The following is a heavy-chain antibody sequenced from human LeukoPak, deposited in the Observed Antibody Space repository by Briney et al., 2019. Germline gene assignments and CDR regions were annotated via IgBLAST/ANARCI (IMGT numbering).Heavy chain of an antibody. CDR1: GYTFTSYG. D-gene: IGHD2-2*01. J-gene: IGHJ6*02. CDR2: ISAYNGNT. Sequence: ASVKVSCKASGYTFTSYGISWVRQAPGQGREWMGWISAYNGNTNYAQKLQGRVTMTTDTSTSTAYMELRSLRSDDTAVYYCARGVVPAAKRSYYYYGMDVWGQGTTVTVSS. V-gene: IGHV1-18*01. CDR3: ARGVVPAAKRSYYYYGMDV.